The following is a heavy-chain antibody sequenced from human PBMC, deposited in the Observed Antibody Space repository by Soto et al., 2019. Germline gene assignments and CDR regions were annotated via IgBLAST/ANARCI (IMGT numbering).Heavy chain of an antibody. CDR3: ARDLVPGYTGYSDY. Sequence: ASVKVSCKTSGYTFSSSGINWVRQAPGQGLEWMGWISAYNGNTNFAQKLQGRVSLTTDTSTTTAYMELRSLTSDDTAVYYCARDLVPGYTGYSDYWGQGTLVTVSS. D-gene: IGHD5-12*01. J-gene: IGHJ4*02. V-gene: IGHV1-18*01. CDR1: GYTFSSSG. CDR2: ISAYNGNT.